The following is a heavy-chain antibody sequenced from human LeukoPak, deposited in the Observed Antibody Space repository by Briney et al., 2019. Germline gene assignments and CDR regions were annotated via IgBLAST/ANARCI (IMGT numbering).Heavy chain of an antibody. V-gene: IGHV4-61*02. CDR3: ARILYSSNIDY. CDR2: IYTSGST. CDR1: GGSISSGSYY. Sequence: SETLSLTCTVSGGSISSGSYYWSWIRQPAGKGLEWIGRIYTSGSTNYNPSLKSRVTISVDTSKNQFSLKLSSVTAADTAVYYCARILYSSNIDYWGQGTLVTVSS. D-gene: IGHD6-19*01. J-gene: IGHJ4*02.